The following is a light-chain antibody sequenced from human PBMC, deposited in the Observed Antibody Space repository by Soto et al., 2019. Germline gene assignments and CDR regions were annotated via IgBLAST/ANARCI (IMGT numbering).Light chain of an antibody. V-gene: IGKV3-15*01. CDR3: QLYSNWPPT. CDR2: YAS. CDR1: ESVHRN. J-gene: IGKJ3*01. Sequence: EMVMNQSPATLSVSPGERVTLSCRASESVHRNLAWYQQKPGQGPSLLIYYASTRATGVPDRFTGSGSGTEFTLTISSLQSEDFGVYHCQLYSNWPPTFGPGTKVEIK.